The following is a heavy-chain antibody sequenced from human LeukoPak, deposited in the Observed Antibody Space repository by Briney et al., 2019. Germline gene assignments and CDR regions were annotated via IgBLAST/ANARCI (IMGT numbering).Heavy chain of an antibody. Sequence: GGSLRLSCAASGFTFSSYAMSWVRQAPGKGLEWVSAISGSGGSTYYADSVKGRFTISRDNSKNTLYLQMNTPRVEDTAVYYCAKDLPTKCRGDCPSDYWGQGTLVTVSS. CDR2: ISGSGGST. V-gene: IGHV3-23*01. CDR1: GFTFSSYA. J-gene: IGHJ4*02. D-gene: IGHD2-21*02. CDR3: AKDLPTKCRGDCPSDY.